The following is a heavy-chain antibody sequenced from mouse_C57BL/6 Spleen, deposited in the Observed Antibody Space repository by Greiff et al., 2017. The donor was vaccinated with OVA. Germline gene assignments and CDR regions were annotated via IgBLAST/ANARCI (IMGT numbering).Heavy chain of an antibody. V-gene: IGHV5-17*01. CDR1: GFTFSDYG. Sequence: EVMLVESGGGLVKPGGSLKLSCAASGFTFSDYGMHWVRPAPEQGLEWVAYISSGSSTIYYAATVTGRFTISRDNAKNTLFLQMTSLRSEDTAMYYCARPDYYGSSFAYWGQGTLVTVSA. D-gene: IGHD1-1*01. CDR3: ARPDYYGSSFAY. J-gene: IGHJ3*01. CDR2: ISSGSSTI.